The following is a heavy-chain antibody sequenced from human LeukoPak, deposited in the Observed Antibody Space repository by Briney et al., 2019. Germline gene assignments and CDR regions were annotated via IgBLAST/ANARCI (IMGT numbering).Heavy chain of an antibody. D-gene: IGHD3-10*01. J-gene: IGHJ4*02. V-gene: IGHV4-39*07. Sequence: SETLSLTCTVSGGSISSSSYYWGWIRQPPGKGREWIGSIYYSGSTYYHPSLKSRVTISVDTSKNQFSLKLSSVTAADTAVYYCARGPRLLLWFGEPVDYWGQGTLVTVSS. CDR2: IYYSGST. CDR3: ARGPRLLLWFGEPVDY. CDR1: GGSISSSSYY.